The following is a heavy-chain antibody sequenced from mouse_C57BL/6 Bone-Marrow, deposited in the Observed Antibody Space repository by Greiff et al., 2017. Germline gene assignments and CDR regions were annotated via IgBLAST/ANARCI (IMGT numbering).Heavy chain of an antibody. CDR1: GFTFSSYG. Sequence: EVMLVESGGDLVKPGGSLKLSCAASGFTFSSYGMSWVRQTPDKRLEWVATISSGGSYTYYPDSVKGRFTISRDNAKNTLYLQMSSLKSEDTAMYYCARHVPYYYGSSYWFAYWGQGTLVTVSA. V-gene: IGHV5-6*02. CDR2: ISSGGSYT. CDR3: ARHVPYYYGSSYWFAY. D-gene: IGHD1-1*01. J-gene: IGHJ3*01.